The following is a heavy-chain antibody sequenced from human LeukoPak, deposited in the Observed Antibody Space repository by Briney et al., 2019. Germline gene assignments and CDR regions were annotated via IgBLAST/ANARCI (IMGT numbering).Heavy chain of an antibody. CDR1: GFTFSSYG. V-gene: IGHV3-30*02. Sequence: GGSLRLSCAASGFTFSSYGMHWVRQAPGKGLEWVAFIRYDGSNKYYADSVKGRFTISRDNSKNTLYLQMNSLRAKDTAVYHCATITPYCSSTSCYTDYWGQGTLVTVSS. J-gene: IGHJ4*02. D-gene: IGHD2-2*02. CDR3: ATITPYCSSTSCYTDY. CDR2: IRYDGSNK.